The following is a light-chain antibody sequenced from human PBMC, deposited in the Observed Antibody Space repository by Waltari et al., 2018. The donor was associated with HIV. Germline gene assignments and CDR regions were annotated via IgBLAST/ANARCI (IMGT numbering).Light chain of an antibody. Sequence: DIVMTQSPDSLAVSLGERATINCRSSQSLFYTSNSRTYLAWYQLKPGQPPKLLISWASTRESGVPDRCSGSGSGTAFALSISSLQAEDVAVYYCQQYYTPPITFGQGTRLEIK. CDR1: QSLFYTSNSRTY. J-gene: IGKJ5*01. CDR2: WAS. CDR3: QQYYTPPIT. V-gene: IGKV4-1*01.